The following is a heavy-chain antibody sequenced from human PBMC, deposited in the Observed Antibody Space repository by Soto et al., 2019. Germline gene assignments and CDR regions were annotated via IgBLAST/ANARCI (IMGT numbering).Heavy chain of an antibody. CDR2: ISCSGGST. J-gene: IGHJ2*01. D-gene: IGHD4-17*01. CDR3: ATAYGYYERWYFDL. V-gene: IGHV3-23*01. CDR1: GFTFSSYA. Sequence: EVQLLESGGGLVQPGGSLRLSCAASGFTFSSYAMSWVRQAPGKGLEWVSAISCSGGSTYYADSVKGRFTISRDNSKNTLYLQMNRLRAEDTAVYYCATAYGYYERWYFDLWGRGTLVTVSS.